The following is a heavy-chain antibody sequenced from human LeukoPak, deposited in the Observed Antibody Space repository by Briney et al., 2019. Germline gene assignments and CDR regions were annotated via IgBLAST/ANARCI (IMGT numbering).Heavy chain of an antibody. D-gene: IGHD3-22*01. V-gene: IGHV3-21*01. CDR2: ISSSSSYI. CDR1: GFTFSSYS. J-gene: IGHJ4*02. Sequence: GGSLRLSCAASGFTFSSYSMNWVRQAPGKGLEWVSSISSSSSYIYYADSVKGRFTISRDNAKNSLYLQMNSLRAEDTAVYYRARGGYYYDSSGYYYTLNYWGQGTLVTVSS. CDR3: ARGGYYYDSSGYYYTLNY.